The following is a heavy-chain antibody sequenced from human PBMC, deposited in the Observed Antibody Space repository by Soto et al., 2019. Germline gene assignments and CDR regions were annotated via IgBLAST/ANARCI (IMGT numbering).Heavy chain of an antibody. D-gene: IGHD2-2*01. CDR1: GGSISSYY. J-gene: IGHJ3*02. CDR2: IYYSGST. Sequence: QVQLQESGPGLVKPSETLSLTCTVSGGSISSYYWSWIRQPPGKGLEWSGYIYYSGSTNYNPSLKSRVTISVDTSKNQFSLKLSSVTAADTAVYYCARHVGCSSTSCRDAFDIWGQGTMVTVSS. CDR3: ARHVGCSSTSCRDAFDI. V-gene: IGHV4-59*08.